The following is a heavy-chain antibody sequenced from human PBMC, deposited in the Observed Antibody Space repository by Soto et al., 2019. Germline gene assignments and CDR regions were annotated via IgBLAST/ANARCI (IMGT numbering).Heavy chain of an antibody. CDR3: ARERGDIVVVPHY. CDR2: LNTKNGDT. D-gene: IGHD2-2*01. V-gene: IGHV1-8*01. CDR1: GYTFANFD. Sequence: QVQLVQSGAEVKKPGASVKVSCTTSGYTFANFDINWVRQAPGQGLEWMGWLNTKNGDTGFEQKFKGRLTMSRDTSISTAYMELSSLRSEDTAVYYCARERGDIVVVPHYWGQGTLVTVSS. J-gene: IGHJ4*02.